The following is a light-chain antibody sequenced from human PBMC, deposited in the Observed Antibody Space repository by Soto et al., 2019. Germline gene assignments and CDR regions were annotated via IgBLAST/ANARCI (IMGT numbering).Light chain of an antibody. Sequence: DVEMTQKENTLSGSVGDRVTITFRASQTISSWLAWYQQKPGEAPKLLIYDASSLESGVPSRFSGSGSGTEFTLTISSLQPDDFPTYYCQQYNRYSPFGQGTKVDIK. CDR3: QQYNRYSP. V-gene: IGKV1-5*01. CDR2: DAS. J-gene: IGKJ1*01. CDR1: QTISSW.